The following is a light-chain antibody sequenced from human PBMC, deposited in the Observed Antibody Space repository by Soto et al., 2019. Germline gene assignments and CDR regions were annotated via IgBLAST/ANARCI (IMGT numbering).Light chain of an antibody. Sequence: QSALTQPASXSGSPGQSITISCTGTSSDVGGYNYVSWYQQHPGKAPKLMIYDVSNRPSGVSNRFSGSKSGNTASLTISGLQAEDEADYYCSSYTSSSTFYVFGTGTKVTVL. J-gene: IGLJ1*01. CDR3: SSYTSSSTFYV. CDR2: DVS. CDR1: SSDVGGYNY. V-gene: IGLV2-14*01.